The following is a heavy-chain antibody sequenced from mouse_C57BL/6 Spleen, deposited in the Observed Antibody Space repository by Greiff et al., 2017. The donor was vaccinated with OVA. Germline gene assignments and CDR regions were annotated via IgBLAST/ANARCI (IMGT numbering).Heavy chain of an antibody. J-gene: IGHJ2*01. V-gene: IGHV1-53*01. CDR3: ASCSSSVYFDY. D-gene: IGHD1-1*01. CDR1: GYTFTSYW. CDR2: INPSNGGT. Sequence: VKLQQPGTELVKPGASVKLSCKASGYTFTSYWMHWVKQRPGQGLEWIGNINPSNGGTNYNEKFKSKAKLTVDKSSSTAYWQLSSLTSEDSAVYSCASCSSSVYFDYWGQGTTLTVSS.